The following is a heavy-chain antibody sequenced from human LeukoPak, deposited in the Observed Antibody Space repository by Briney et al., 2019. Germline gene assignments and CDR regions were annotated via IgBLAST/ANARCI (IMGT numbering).Heavy chain of an antibody. V-gene: IGHV1-18*01. CDR2: ISAYNGNT. CDR1: GYTFTSYG. Sequence: ASVTVSCKASGYTFTSYGISWVRQAPGQGLEWMGWISAYNGNTNYAQKLQGRVTMTTDTSTSTAYMELRSLRSDDTAVYYCARRHRANRNFDYWGQGTLVTVSS. J-gene: IGHJ4*02. CDR3: ARRHRANRNFDY.